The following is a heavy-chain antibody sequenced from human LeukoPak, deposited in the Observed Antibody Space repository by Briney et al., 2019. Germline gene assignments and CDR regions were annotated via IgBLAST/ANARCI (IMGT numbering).Heavy chain of an antibody. J-gene: IGHJ4*02. CDR3: AKDKIVGAIFRFDY. CDR1: GFTFSSYA. Sequence: GGSLRLSCAASGFTFSSYAMSWVRQAPGKGLEWVSGISGSGGSTDYADSVKGRFTISRDNSKNTLYLQMNSPRAEDTAVYYCAKDKIVGAIFRFDYWGQGTLVTVSS. CDR2: ISGSGGST. D-gene: IGHD1-26*01. V-gene: IGHV3-23*01.